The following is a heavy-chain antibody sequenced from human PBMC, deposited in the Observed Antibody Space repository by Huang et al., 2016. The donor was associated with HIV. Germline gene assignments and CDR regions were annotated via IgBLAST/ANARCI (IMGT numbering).Heavy chain of an antibody. Sequence: QVQLVQSGAEVKKPGASVKVSYKVSGYTLTEFSIHWVRQAPGKGLEWMVGFAPEHGETIYAQNFQGRVTMTEDTATDTAYMELHSLRPEDTAVYYCAAGYDTYYDIWGQGTMVIASS. CDR1: GYTLTEFS. J-gene: IGHJ3*02. V-gene: IGHV1-24*01. CDR3: AAGYDTYYDI. D-gene: IGHD2-21*01. CDR2: FAPEHGET.